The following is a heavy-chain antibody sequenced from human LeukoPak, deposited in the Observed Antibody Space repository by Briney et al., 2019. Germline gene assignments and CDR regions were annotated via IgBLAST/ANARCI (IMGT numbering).Heavy chain of an antibody. CDR3: AKDANVVGSSGWNQWVYYYYYYMDV. CDR1: GFTFSSYA. D-gene: IGHD6-19*01. V-gene: IGHV3-23*01. J-gene: IGHJ6*03. Sequence: GGSLRLSCAASGFTFSSYAMSWVRQAPGKGLEWVSAISGSGGSTYYADSVKGRFTISRDNSKNSLYLQMNSLRAEDTTLYYCAKDANVVGSSGWNQWVYYYYYYMDVWGKGTTVTVSS. CDR2: ISGSGGST.